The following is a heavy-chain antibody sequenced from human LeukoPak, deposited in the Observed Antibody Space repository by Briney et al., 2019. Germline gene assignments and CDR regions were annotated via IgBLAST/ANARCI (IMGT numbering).Heavy chain of an antibody. J-gene: IGHJ3*02. V-gene: IGHV3-21*01. D-gene: IGHD3-3*01. CDR3: ARSITIFGVVIMGPGAFDI. CDR1: GFTFSSYG. CDR2: ISSSSSYI. Sequence: GGSLRLSCAASGFTFSSYGMSWVRQAPGKGLEWVSSISSSSSYIYYADSVKGRFTISRDNAKNSLYLQMNSLRAEDTAVYYCARSITIFGVVIMGPGAFDIWGQGTMVTVSS.